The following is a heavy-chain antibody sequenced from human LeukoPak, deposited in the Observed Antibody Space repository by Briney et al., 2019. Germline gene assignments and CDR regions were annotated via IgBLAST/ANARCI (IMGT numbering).Heavy chain of an antibody. J-gene: IGHJ3*02. CDR2: IYYSGST. D-gene: IGHD6-19*01. Sequence: SETLSLTCTVSGGSISSYYWSWIRQPPGKGREWIGYIYYSGSTNYNPSLKSRVTISVDTSKNQFSLKLSSVTAADTAVYYCARDPGIAVAEGAFDIWGQGTMVTVSS. CDR3: ARDPGIAVAEGAFDI. CDR1: GGSISSYY. V-gene: IGHV4-59*01.